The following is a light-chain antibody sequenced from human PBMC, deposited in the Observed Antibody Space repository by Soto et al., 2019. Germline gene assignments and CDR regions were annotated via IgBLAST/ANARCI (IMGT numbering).Light chain of an antibody. CDR2: KAS. V-gene: IGKV1-5*03. J-gene: IGKJ1*01. CDR3: QQYNSYSWT. Sequence: DIHMTQSPSTLSASVGDRVTITCRASQSISSWLAWYQQKPGKAPKLLIYKASTLESGVPSRFSGSGSGTEFTLTMSSLQPYDFATYYFQQYNSYSWTFGQGTKVESK. CDR1: QSISSW.